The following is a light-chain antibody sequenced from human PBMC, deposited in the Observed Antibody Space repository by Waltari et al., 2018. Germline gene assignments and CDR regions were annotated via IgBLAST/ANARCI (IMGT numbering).Light chain of an antibody. Sequence: QSALTQPASVSGSPGPSITISCTGTSSDVGGYNSVSWYQQHPGKAPKLMIYDVSNRPSVVSIRVSDSKSVNTASLTISGLQAEDEADYYCSSYISSSTLELFGGGTSLTVL. CDR2: DVS. V-gene: IGLV2-14*03. CDR3: SSYISSSTLEL. J-gene: IGLJ2*01. CDR1: SSDVGGYNS.